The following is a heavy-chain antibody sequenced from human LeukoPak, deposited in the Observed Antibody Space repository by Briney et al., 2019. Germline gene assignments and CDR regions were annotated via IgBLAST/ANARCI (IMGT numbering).Heavy chain of an antibody. CDR2: IYYSKNT. D-gene: IGHD5-18*01. CDR3: VSPRGFSYGYFDY. V-gene: IGHV4-39*01. CDR1: GGSISSSSAY. J-gene: IGHJ4*02. Sequence: SETLSLTCTVSGGSISSSSAYWGWIRQPPGKGLEWIGSIYYSKNTYYNPSLKSRVTISADTSKNQFSLTLGSESATDTAVYYCVSPRGFSYGYFDYWGQGTLVTVSS.